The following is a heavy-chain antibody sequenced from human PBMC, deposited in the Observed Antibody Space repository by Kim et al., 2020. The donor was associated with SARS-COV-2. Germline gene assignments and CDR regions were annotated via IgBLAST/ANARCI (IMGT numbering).Heavy chain of an antibody. V-gene: IGHV1-69*13. Sequence: SVKVSCKASGGNFSSYAISWVRQAPGQGLEWMGGIIPIFGTANYAQKFQGRVTITADESTSTAYMELSSLRSEDTAVYYCARALYGDSIDAFDIWGQGTMVTVSS. D-gene: IGHD4-17*01. CDR2: IIPIFGTA. J-gene: IGHJ3*02. CDR3: ARALYGDSIDAFDI. CDR1: GGNFSSYA.